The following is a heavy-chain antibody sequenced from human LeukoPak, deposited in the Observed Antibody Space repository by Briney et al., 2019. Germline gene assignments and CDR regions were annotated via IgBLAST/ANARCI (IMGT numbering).Heavy chain of an antibody. CDR3: ARALSRQIRDYLVFGY. CDR1: GYTFTGYY. V-gene: IGHV1-2*02. J-gene: IGHJ4*02. D-gene: IGHD4-11*01. CDR2: INPNSGGT. Sequence: GASVKVSCKASGYTFTGYYMLWVRQAPGHGLEWMGWINPNSGGTNYAQKSQGRVTMTRDTSISTAYMELSRLRSDDTAVYYCARALSRQIRDYLVFGYWGQGTLVTVSS.